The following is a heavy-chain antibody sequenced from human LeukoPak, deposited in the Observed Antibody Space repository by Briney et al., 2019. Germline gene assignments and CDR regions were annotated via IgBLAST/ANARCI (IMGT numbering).Heavy chain of an antibody. V-gene: IGHV4-39*01. Sequence: SETLSLTCTVSGGSISSSSYYWGWIRQPPGKGLEWIGSIYYSGSTYYNPSLKSRVTISVDTSKNQFSLKLSSVTAADTAVYYCAGGGGPLNAFDIWGQGTMVTVSS. CDR1: GGSISSSSYY. D-gene: IGHD3-16*01. CDR2: IYYSGST. CDR3: AGGGGPLNAFDI. J-gene: IGHJ3*02.